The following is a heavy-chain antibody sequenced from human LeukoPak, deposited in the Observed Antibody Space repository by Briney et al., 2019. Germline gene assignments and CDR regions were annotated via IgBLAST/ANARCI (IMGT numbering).Heavy chain of an antibody. CDR1: GFTFDDYA. J-gene: IGHJ4*02. Sequence: SLRLSCAASGFTFDDYAMHWVRQAPGKGLEWVSGISWNSGSIGYADSVKGRFTISRDNAKNSLYLQMNSLRAEDTALYYCAKDITDFWSGYYTGGYFDYWGQGTLVTVSP. D-gene: IGHD3-3*01. V-gene: IGHV3-9*01. CDR2: ISWNSGSI. CDR3: AKDITDFWSGYYTGGYFDY.